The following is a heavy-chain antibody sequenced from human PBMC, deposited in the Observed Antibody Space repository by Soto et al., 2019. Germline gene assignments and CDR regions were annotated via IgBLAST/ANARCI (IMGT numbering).Heavy chain of an antibody. CDR1: GDSISNSNYY. J-gene: IGHJ5*02. Sequence: QLQLQESGPGLVKPSETLSLTCTISGDSISNSNYYWGWSRQPPGKGLEWIGSIYYSGSTYYNPSLESLVTISEDTSRNQSSLKLRAVTAGDTAVYHCARTGYGSGRPWFDPWGQGTLVTVSS. CDR2: IYYSGST. CDR3: ARTGYGSGRPWFDP. V-gene: IGHV4-39*01. D-gene: IGHD3-10*01.